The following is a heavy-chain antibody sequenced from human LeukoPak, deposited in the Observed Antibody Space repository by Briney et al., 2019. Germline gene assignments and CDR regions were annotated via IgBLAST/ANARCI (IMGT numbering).Heavy chain of an antibody. CDR1: GGSISSSSYY. CDR2: IYYSGST. Sequence: SETLSLTCTVSGGSISSSSYYWGWIRQPPGKGLEWIGSIYYSGSTYYNPSLKSRVTISVDTSKNQFSLKLSSVTAADTAVYYCARPGGDSSGWYPYYFDYWGQGTLVTVSS. V-gene: IGHV4-39*07. J-gene: IGHJ4*02. CDR3: ARPGGDSSGWYPYYFDY. D-gene: IGHD6-19*01.